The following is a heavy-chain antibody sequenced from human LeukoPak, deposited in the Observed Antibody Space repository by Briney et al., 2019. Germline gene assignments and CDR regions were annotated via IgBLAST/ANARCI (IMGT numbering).Heavy chain of an antibody. Sequence: SETLSLTCTVSGGSISSYYWSWIRQPPGKGLEWIGHIYYSGSTNYNPSLKSRVTISVDTSKNQFSLKLSSVTAADTAVYYCARGIVVVPLGYWGQGTLVTVSS. CDR2: IYYSGST. J-gene: IGHJ4*02. CDR3: ARGIVVVPLGY. CDR1: GGSISSYY. V-gene: IGHV4-59*01. D-gene: IGHD3-22*01.